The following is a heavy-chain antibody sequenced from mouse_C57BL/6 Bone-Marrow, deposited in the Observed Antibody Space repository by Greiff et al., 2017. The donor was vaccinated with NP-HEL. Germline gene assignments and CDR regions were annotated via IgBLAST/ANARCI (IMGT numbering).Heavy chain of an antibody. Sequence: VQLQESGAELARPGASVKLSCKASGYTFTSYGISWVKQRTGQGLEWIGEIYPRSGNTYYNEKFKGKATLTADKSSSPAYMELRSLTSEDSAVYFCAGIYYGNYVAYWGQGTLVTVSA. CDR2: IYPRSGNT. J-gene: IGHJ3*01. D-gene: IGHD2-1*01. CDR3: AGIYYGNYVAY. V-gene: IGHV1-81*01. CDR1: GYTFTSYG.